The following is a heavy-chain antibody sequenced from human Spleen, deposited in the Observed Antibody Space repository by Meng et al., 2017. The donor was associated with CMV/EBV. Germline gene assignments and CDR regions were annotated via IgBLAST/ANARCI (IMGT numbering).Heavy chain of an antibody. CDR2: IYTSGST. CDR3: ARDHAYYYDSSGLWYFDL. D-gene: IGHD3-22*01. J-gene: IGHJ2*01. CDR1: GGSISSYY. V-gene: IGHV4-4*07. Sequence: VQLQQWGAELLTPSETLSLPCTVSGGSISSYYWSWIRQPAGKGLEWIGRIYTSGSTNYNPSLKSRVTMSVDTSKNQFSLKLSSVTAADTAVYYCARDHAYYYDSSGLWYFDLWGRGTLVTVSS.